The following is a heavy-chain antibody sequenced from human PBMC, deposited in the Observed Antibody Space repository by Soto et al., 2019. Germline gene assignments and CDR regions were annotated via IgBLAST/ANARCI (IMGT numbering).Heavy chain of an antibody. CDR2: ISSGSTTM. Sequence: QVQLVESGGGLVEPGGSLRLSCAASGFRFSDHYMTWIRQAPGKGLEWVSKISSGSTTMYYADSVKGRFTVSRDNAQNSLYLQMNGLRAEDTAVYYCAGDPYYYGSAFWGQGTLVTVSS. V-gene: IGHV3-11*01. D-gene: IGHD3-10*01. J-gene: IGHJ4*02. CDR3: AGDPYYYGSAF. CDR1: GFRFSDHY.